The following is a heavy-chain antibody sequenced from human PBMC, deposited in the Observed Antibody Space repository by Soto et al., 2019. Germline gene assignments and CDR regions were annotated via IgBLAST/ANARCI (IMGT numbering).Heavy chain of an antibody. Sequence: PGGSLRLSCAAAGFTFSSYAMHWVRQAPGKGLEWVAVISYDGSNKYYADSVKGRFTISRDNSKNTLYLQMSSLRAEDTAVYYCARPITMVRGVIRGDWFDPWGQGTLVTVSS. V-gene: IGHV3-30-3*01. J-gene: IGHJ5*02. CDR3: ARPITMVRGVIRGDWFDP. D-gene: IGHD3-10*01. CDR1: GFTFSSYA. CDR2: ISYDGSNK.